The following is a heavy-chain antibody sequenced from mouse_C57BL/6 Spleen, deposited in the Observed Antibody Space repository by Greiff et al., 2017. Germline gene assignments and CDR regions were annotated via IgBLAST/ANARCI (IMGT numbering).Heavy chain of an antibody. V-gene: IGHV5-17*01. CDR3: ARDGYYYAMDY. CDR1: GFTFSDYG. Sequence: EVKLVESGGGLVKPGGSLKLSCAASGFTFSDYGMHWVRQAPEKGLEWVTYISSGSSTIYYADTVNGRFTISRDNAKNTLFLQMTSLRSEDTAMYYCARDGYYYAMDYWGQGTSVTVSS. CDR2: ISSGSSTI. J-gene: IGHJ4*01. D-gene: IGHD2-3*01.